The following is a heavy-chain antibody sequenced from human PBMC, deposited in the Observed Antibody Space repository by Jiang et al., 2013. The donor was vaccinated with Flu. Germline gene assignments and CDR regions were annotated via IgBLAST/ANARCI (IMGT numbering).Heavy chain of an antibody. D-gene: IGHD5-24*01. CDR3: VRDRIQLGGWGFDY. CDR1: GASIIDYN. V-gene: IGHV4-4*07. CDR2: VFTTGTT. J-gene: IGHJ4*02. Sequence: TLSLTCAVFGASIIDYNWNWVRQPAGKRLEWIGRVFTTGTTTYNPSLESRVTMSVDTSKNQFSLKLASVTAADTALYYCVRDRIQLGGWGFDYWGQGNLVTVSS.